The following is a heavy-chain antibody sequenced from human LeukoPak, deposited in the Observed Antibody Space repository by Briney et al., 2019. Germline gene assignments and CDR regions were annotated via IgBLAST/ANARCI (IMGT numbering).Heavy chain of an antibody. CDR1: GGSISSYY. Sequence: SETLSLTCTVSGGSISSYYWSWIRRPPGKGLEWIGYIYYSGSTNYNPSLKSRVTISVDTSKNQFSLKLSSVTAADTAVYYCARDSYYGSGRAFDYWGQGTLVTVSS. CDR3: ARDSYYGSGRAFDY. D-gene: IGHD3-10*01. CDR2: IYYSGST. J-gene: IGHJ4*02. V-gene: IGHV4-59*01.